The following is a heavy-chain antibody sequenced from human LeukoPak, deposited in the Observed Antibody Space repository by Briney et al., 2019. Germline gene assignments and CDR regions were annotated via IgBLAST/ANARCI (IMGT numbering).Heavy chain of an antibody. Sequence: GGSLRLSCAASGFTFSNAWMSWVRQAPGKGLEWVGRIKSKTDGGTTDYAAPVKGRFTISRDNSKNTLYLQMNSLRAEDTAVYYCAKDQWVVPAAPYFDYWGQGTLVTVSS. CDR3: AKDQWVVPAAPYFDY. CDR2: IKSKTDGGTT. CDR1: GFTFSNAW. J-gene: IGHJ4*02. D-gene: IGHD2-2*01. V-gene: IGHV3-15*01.